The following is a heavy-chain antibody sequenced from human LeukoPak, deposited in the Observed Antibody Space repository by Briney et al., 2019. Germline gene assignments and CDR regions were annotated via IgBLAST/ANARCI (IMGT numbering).Heavy chain of an antibody. Sequence: SETLSLTCTVSGVSISSYYWSWLRQPPGKGLEWIGYIYYSGSTNYNPSLKSRVTISVDTSENQFSLTMISVPAADPPVYYCAAQPNYYDFWSGYRAYDAFDIWGQGTMVTVSS. CDR3: AAQPNYYDFWSGYRAYDAFDI. V-gene: IGHV4-59*01. CDR1: GVSISSYY. J-gene: IGHJ3*02. CDR2: IYYSGST. D-gene: IGHD3-3*01.